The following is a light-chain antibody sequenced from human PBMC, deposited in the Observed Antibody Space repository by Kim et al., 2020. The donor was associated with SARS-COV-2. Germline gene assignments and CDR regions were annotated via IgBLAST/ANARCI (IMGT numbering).Light chain of an antibody. V-gene: IGLV6-57*02. CDR1: TGSIASNY. CDR3: QSYDSSNPDVV. J-gene: IGLJ2*01. CDR2: EDN. Sequence: TVTISCTGSTGSIASNYGQWYQQRPGSAPTTVIYEDNQRPSGVPDRFSGSIDSSSNSASLTISGLKTEDDADYYCQSYDSSNPDVVFGGGTQLTVL.